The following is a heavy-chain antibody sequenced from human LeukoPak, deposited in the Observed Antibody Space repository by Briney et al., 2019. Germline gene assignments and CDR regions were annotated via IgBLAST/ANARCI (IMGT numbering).Heavy chain of an antibody. CDR1: GFTFSTYW. J-gene: IGHJ4*02. CDR2: INPDGTTT. Sequence: PGGSLRLSCAASGFTFSTYWMHWVRQAPGKGLVWVSRINPDGTTTSYADSVKGRFTISRDNSKNTLYLQMNSLRAEDTAVYYCAKDRYYYDSSALQYYFDYWGQGTLVTVSS. D-gene: IGHD3-22*01. CDR3: AKDRYYYDSSALQYYFDY. V-gene: IGHV3-74*01.